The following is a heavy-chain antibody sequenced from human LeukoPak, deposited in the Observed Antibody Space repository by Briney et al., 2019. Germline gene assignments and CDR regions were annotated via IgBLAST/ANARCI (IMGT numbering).Heavy chain of an antibody. V-gene: IGHV3-15*01. J-gene: IGHJ4*02. CDR1: GFSFSDAW. CDR2: IKRQTEGWAK. Sequence: GGSLRLSCAGSGFSFSDAWFNWVRQTPEKGLEWLARIKRQTEGWAKDYAAPVKGRFTISRDDSKSTVYLQMNSLEIEDTAVYCCSRDADHDWWGQGTLVTVSS. D-gene: IGHD2-8*01. CDR3: SRDADHDW.